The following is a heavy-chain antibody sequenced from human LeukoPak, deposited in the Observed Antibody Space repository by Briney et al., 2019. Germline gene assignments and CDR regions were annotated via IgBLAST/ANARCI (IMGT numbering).Heavy chain of an antibody. CDR2: ISGGGGST. CDR3: AKSMRVSPRFYGMDV. Sequence: GGSLRLSCAASGLIFSSYVMSWVRQAPGKGLEWVSGISGGGGSTYYTDSVKGRFTISRDNSKNTLYLQMNSLRAEDTAVYYCAKSMRVSPRFYGMDVWGQGTTVTVSS. J-gene: IGHJ6*02. V-gene: IGHV3-23*01. CDR1: GLIFSSYV.